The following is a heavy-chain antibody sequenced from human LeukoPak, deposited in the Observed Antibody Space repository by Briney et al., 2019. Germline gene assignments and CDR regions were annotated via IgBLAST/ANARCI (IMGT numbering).Heavy chain of an antibody. Sequence: GESLKISCKGSGYNFTSYWIGWVRQMPGKGLEWMGIIYPGDSATRYSPSFQGLVTLSVDKSISTAYLQWSTLKASDTAMYYCARHDQXWAQADYWGQGTLVTVSS. CDR2: IYPGDSAT. CDR1: GYNFTSYW. V-gene: IGHV5-51*01. D-gene: IGHD5-18*01. CDR3: ARHDQXWAQADY. J-gene: IGHJ4*02.